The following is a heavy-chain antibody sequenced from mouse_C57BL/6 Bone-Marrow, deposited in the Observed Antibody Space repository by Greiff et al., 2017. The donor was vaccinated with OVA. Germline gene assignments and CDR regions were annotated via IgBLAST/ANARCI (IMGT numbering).Heavy chain of an antibody. V-gene: IGHV1-82*01. CDR2: IYPGDGDT. CDR1: GYAFSSSW. D-gene: IGHD2-3*01. J-gene: IGHJ4*01. Sequence: QVQLQQSGPELVKPGASVKISCKASGYAFSSSWMNWVKQRPGKGLEWIGRIYPGDGDTNYNGKFKGKATLTADQSSSTAYMQLSSLTSEDSAVYFCASPYDGYYDYYAMDYWGQGTSVTVSS. CDR3: ASPYDGYYDYYAMDY.